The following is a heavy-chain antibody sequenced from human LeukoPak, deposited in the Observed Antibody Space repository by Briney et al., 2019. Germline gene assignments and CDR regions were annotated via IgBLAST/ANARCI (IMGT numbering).Heavy chain of an antibody. Sequence: SETLSLTCTVSGGSISSSYWGWIRQPAGKGLEWIGRFSISGTTNYNPSLRSRVSISVDKSKNQFSLNLSSVTAADTAVYYCARLEGSGATDYWGQGTLVTVSS. J-gene: IGHJ4*02. CDR2: FSISGTT. CDR1: GGSISSSY. D-gene: IGHD1-26*01. V-gene: IGHV4-4*07. CDR3: ARLEGSGATDY.